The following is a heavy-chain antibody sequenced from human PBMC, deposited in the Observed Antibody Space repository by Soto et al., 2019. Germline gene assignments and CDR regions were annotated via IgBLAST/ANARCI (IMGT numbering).Heavy chain of an antibody. CDR1: GFTFSNSW. CDR3: VKVLARGVGVPRFYFDS. V-gene: IGHV3-74*01. Sequence: PGGSLRLSCAGSGFTFSNSWMHWVRQVSGKGLEWVSRINADGTSTSYADSVKGRFTISRDNAKNTLYLHVNSLRAEDTAVYYCVKVLARGVGVPRFYFDSWGQGALVTVSS. J-gene: IGHJ4*02. D-gene: IGHD2-2*01. CDR2: INADGTST.